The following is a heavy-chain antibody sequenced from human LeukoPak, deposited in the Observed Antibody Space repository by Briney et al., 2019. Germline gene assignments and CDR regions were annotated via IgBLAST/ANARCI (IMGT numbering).Heavy chain of an antibody. J-gene: IGHJ6*03. Sequence: ASVKVSCKASGYTFTGYDIHWVRQAPGQGLEWMGWINPNSGGTNYAQKFQGRVTMTRDTSISTAYMELSRLRSDDTAVYYCARDHSNDFWSGSGPLYYMDVWGKGTTVTVSS. V-gene: IGHV1-2*02. D-gene: IGHD3-3*01. CDR2: INPNSGGT. CDR3: ARDHSNDFWSGSGPLYYMDV. CDR1: GYTFTGYD.